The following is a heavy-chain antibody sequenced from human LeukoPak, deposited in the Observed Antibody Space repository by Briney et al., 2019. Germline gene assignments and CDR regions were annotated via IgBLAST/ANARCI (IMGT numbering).Heavy chain of an antibody. V-gene: IGHV4-39*07. J-gene: IGHJ4*02. CDR1: GGSISSTGYY. D-gene: IGHD3-22*01. Sequence: SETLSLTCSVSGGSISSTGYYWGWIRQPPGKGLEWIGEINHSGSTNYNPSLKSRVTISVDTSKNQFSLKLSSVTAADTAVYYCARGRGPDYYDSSGYYFPFDYWGQGTLVTVSS. CDR2: INHSGST. CDR3: ARGRGPDYYDSSGYYFPFDY.